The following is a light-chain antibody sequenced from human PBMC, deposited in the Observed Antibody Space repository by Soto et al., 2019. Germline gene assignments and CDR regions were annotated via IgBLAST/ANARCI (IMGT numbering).Light chain of an antibody. CDR3: NSYTTSSTLV. J-gene: IGLJ1*01. CDR1: SSDVGGYNF. V-gene: IGLV2-14*03. CDR2: EVN. Sequence: QSALTQPASVSGSPGQSITISCTGTSSDVGGYNFVSWYQQHPGKAPKLMIYEVNSRPSGVSNRFSGSKSGNTASLTISGLQAEDEADYYCNSYTTSSTLVFGTGTKLTVL.